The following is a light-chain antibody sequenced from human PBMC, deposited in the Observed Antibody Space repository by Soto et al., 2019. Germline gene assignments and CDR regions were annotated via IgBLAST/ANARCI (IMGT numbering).Light chain of an antibody. CDR3: QQRSNWPGIT. CDR1: QSAGTN. CDR2: DTS. V-gene: IGKV3-11*01. Sequence: EIVMTQSPATLTVSPGERATLSCRASQSAGTNLAWYQQKPGQAPRLLIYDTSNRATGVPARFSGSGSGTDFTLTISSLEPEDFAVYYCQQRSNWPGITFGQGTRLEIK. J-gene: IGKJ5*01.